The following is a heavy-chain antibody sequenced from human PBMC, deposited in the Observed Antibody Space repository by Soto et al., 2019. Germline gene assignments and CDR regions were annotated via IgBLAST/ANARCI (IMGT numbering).Heavy chain of an antibody. CDR1: GYTFTTHD. Sequence: ASVKVSCKASGYTFTTHDNNWVRQAAGQGIVWMGWMNHNSGNRGYTQKFQDKVNMTRDTSISTVYMELSDLRSEDRAVYYSAGGQYFSVSCGYNDYWGQGTQVTVSS. CDR3: AGGQYFSVSCGYNDY. J-gene: IGHJ4*02. V-gene: IGHV1-8*02. D-gene: IGHD3-22*01. CDR2: MNHNSGNR.